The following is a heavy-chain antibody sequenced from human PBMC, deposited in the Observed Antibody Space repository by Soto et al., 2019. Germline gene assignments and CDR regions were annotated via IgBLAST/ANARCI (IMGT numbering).Heavy chain of an antibody. CDR1: GGSISSYY. CDR3: ASHSSSQTPFDY. V-gene: IGHV4-59*01. Sequence: ASETLSLTFTVSGGSISSYYWSWIRQPPGKGLEWIGYIYYRGSTNYNPPLKSRVTISVDTSKNQFSLKLSSVTAADTAVYYCASHSSSQTPFDYWGQGTLVTVSS. CDR2: IYYRGST. D-gene: IGHD6-13*01. J-gene: IGHJ4*02.